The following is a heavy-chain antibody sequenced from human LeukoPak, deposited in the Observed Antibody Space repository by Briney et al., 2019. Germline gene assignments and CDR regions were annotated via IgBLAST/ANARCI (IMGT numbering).Heavy chain of an antibody. CDR2: TYYRSKWYN. D-gene: IGHD6-19*01. V-gene: IGHV6-1*01. CDR1: GDSVSSNS. Sequence: SETLSLTCAISGDSVSSNSWNWIRQSPSRGLEWLGRTYYRSKWYNDYAVSVKSRITINPDTSKNQFSLQLNSVTPEDTAVYYCARDIAFPALYSSGSHDFGDAFDIWGQGTMVTVSS. CDR3: ARDIAFPALYSSGSHDFGDAFDI. J-gene: IGHJ3*02.